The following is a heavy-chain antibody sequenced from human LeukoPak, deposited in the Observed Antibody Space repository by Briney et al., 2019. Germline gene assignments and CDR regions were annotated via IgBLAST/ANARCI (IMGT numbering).Heavy chain of an antibody. D-gene: IGHD6-19*01. CDR3: AKYLAHSSGWLLDAFDI. CDR2: ISYDGSNK. Sequence: GGSLRLSCAASGFTFSDYAMHWVRQAPGKGLEWVAVISYDGSNKYYADSVKGRFIISRDNSKNTLYVQMNSLRAEDTAVYYCAKYLAHSSGWLLDAFDIWGQGTMVTVSS. V-gene: IGHV3-30*18. CDR1: GFTFSDYA. J-gene: IGHJ3*02.